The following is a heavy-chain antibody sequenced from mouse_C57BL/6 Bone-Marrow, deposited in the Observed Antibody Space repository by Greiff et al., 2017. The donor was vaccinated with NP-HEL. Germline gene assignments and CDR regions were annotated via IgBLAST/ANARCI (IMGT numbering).Heavy chain of an antibody. CDR3: ARRGISPHYYGSSPFWYFDV. Sequence: QVQLKESGAELARPGASVKLSCKASGYTFTSYGISWVKQRTGQGLEWIGEIYPRSGNTYYNEKFKGKATLTADKSSSTAYMELRSLTSEDSAVYFCARRGISPHYYGSSPFWYFDVWGTGTTVTVSS. CDR2: IYPRSGNT. J-gene: IGHJ1*03. V-gene: IGHV1-81*01. D-gene: IGHD1-1*01. CDR1: GYTFTSYG.